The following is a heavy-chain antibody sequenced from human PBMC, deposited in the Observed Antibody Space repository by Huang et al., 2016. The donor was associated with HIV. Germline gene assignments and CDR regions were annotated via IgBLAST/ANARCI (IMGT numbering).Heavy chain of an antibody. Sequence: QVQLVQSGAEVRKPGSSVKVSCRASGGSFNNFGINWVRQAPGQGLEWMGGIIPRVGTRNDAQRFKDRVTITADETTGVFHLEVTSLRSDDTAVYFCAKRGGAWGSPYAFDLWGPGTMVTVSS. CDR2: IIPRVGTR. CDR3: AKRGGAWGSPYAFDL. D-gene: IGHD3-16*01. V-gene: IGHV1-69*13. J-gene: IGHJ3*01. CDR1: GGSFNNFG.